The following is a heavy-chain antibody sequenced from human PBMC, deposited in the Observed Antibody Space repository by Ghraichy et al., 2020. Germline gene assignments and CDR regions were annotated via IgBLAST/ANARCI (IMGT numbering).Heavy chain of an antibody. D-gene: IGHD3-3*01. Sequence: LSLTCAASGFTFSSYSMNWVRQAPGKGLEWVSSISSSSSYIYYADSVKGRFTIPRDNAKNSLYLQTDSLRAEDTAVYYCATVRNDDFWSGLDYWGQGTLVTVSS. J-gene: IGHJ4*02. CDR3: ATVRNDDFWSGLDY. CDR1: GFTFSSYS. V-gene: IGHV3-21*01. CDR2: ISSSSSYI.